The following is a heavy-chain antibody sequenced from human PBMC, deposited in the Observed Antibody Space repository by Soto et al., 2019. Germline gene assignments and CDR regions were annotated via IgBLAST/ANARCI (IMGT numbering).Heavy chain of an antibody. J-gene: IGHJ4*02. CDR1: GYTFTSYA. CDR2: INAGNGNT. Sequence: QVQLVQSGAEVKKPGASVKVSCKASGYTFTSYAMHWVRQAPGQRLEWMGWINAGNGNTKYSQKFQGRVTITRDTAASTAYMELSSLRSEDTAVYYCASLMGSRVSHSGGTINWGQGTLVTVSS. CDR3: ASLMGSRVSHSGGTIN. V-gene: IGHV1-3*01. D-gene: IGHD2-8*01.